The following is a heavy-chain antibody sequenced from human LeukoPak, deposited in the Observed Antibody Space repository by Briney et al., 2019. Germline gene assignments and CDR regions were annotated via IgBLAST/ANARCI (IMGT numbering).Heavy chain of an antibody. CDR3: ARGNLDGYYFDY. J-gene: IGHJ4*02. CDR2: IHYSGAT. Sequence: PSETLSLTCAVYGGSLSGYYWSWIRQPPGKGLEWVGEIHYSGATNYSPSLKSRATISADMSNNRLSLRLTSVTAADTAVFYCARGNLDGYYFDYWGQGTQVTVSS. CDR1: GGSLSGYY. V-gene: IGHV4-34*01. D-gene: IGHD3/OR15-3a*01.